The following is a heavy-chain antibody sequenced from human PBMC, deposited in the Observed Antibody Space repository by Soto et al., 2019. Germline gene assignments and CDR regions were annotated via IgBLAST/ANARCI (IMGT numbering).Heavy chain of an antibody. J-gene: IGHJ3*02. Sequence: ASVKVSCKASGYSFITSYHMHWVRQAPGQGLEWMGIINPTGSMTSYSQKFQGRLTMTRDTSTATDYMELSNLTSEDTALYFCARDTGYDHDAFDIWGQGTIVTVSS. CDR3: ARDTGYDHDAFDI. D-gene: IGHD5-12*01. CDR1: GYSFITSYH. V-gene: IGHV1-46*01. CDR2: INPTGSMT.